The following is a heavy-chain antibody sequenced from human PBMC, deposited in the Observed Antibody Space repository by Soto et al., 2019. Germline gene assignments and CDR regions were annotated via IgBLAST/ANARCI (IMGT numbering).Heavy chain of an antibody. J-gene: IGHJ4*02. V-gene: IGHV3-21*01. Sequence: GGSLKLSCAASGLTFSSYSMNWVRQAPGKGLEWVSSISSSSSYIYYADSVKGRFTISRDNAKNSLYLQMNSLRAEDTAVYYCARAPRLGYSGYDSDYWGQGTLVTVSS. CDR2: ISSSSSYI. CDR3: ARAPRLGYSGYDSDY. CDR1: GLTFSSYS. D-gene: IGHD5-12*01.